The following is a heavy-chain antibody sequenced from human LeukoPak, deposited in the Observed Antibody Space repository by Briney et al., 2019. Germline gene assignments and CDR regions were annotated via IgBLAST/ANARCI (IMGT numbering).Heavy chain of an antibody. D-gene: IGHD6-13*01. J-gene: IGHJ4*02. Sequence: SETLSLTCAVYGGSFSGYYWSWIRQPPGKGLEWIGEINHSGSTHYNPSLKSRVTISVDTSKNQFSLKLSSVTAADTAVYYCAGATSSSWTFDYWGQGTLVTVSS. V-gene: IGHV4-34*01. CDR3: AGATSSSWTFDY. CDR2: INHSGST. CDR1: GGSFSGYY.